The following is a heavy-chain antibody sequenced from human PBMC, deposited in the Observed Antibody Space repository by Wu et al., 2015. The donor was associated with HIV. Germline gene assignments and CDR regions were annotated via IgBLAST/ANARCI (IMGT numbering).Heavy chain of an antibody. Sequence: QVQLVQSGAEVKKPGSSVKVSCKASGGTFSSYAISWVRQAPGQGLEWMGGIIPIFGTANYAQKFQGRVTITTDESTSTAYMELSSLRSEDTAVYYCARVRRAYCGGDCSDAFDIWGQGTMVTVSS. CDR2: IIPIFGTA. CDR1: GGTFSSYA. V-gene: IGHV1-69*05. J-gene: IGHJ3*02. CDR3: ARVRRAYCGGDCSDAFDI. D-gene: IGHD2-21*02.